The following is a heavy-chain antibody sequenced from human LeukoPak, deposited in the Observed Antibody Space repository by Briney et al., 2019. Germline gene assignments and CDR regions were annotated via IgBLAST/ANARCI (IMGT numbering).Heavy chain of an antibody. Sequence: PGGSLRLSCAASGFTVSSTYMNWVRQAPGKGLEWVSVIYSGGNTYYADSVKGRFTISRDNSKNTLYLQMNSLRAEDTAVYYCASDRDPNTSGWSNPFYYYYGMDVWGQGTTVTVSS. CDR2: IYSGGNT. J-gene: IGHJ6*02. CDR1: GFTVSSTY. V-gene: IGHV3-66*01. CDR3: ASDRDPNTSGWSNPFYYYYGMDV. D-gene: IGHD6-19*01.